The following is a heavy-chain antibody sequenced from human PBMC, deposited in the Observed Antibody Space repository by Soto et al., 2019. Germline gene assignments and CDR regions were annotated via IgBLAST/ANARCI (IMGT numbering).Heavy chain of an antibody. CDR2: IYWNDDK. Sequence: QITLKESGPTLVKPTQTLTLTCTFSGFSLSTGGVGVGWIRQPPGKALEWLALIYWNDDKRYSPSLKSRLTITKDTSKNQLVLIMTLVDLFDPATYYCVYDYSWWRWPPDVWGQWTAVIVSS. V-gene: IGHV2-5*01. J-gene: IGHJ6*02. D-gene: IGHD2-8*01. CDR1: GFSLSTGGVG. CDR3: VYDYSWWRWPPDV.